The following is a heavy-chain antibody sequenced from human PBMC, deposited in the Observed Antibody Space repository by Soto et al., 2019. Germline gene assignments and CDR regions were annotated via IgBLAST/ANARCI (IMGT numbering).Heavy chain of an antibody. V-gene: IGHV4-30-4*01. J-gene: IGHJ4*02. CDR3: ARVATSYYFDY. CDR1: GGSISSGDYY. CDR2: IYYSGST. Sequence: LSLTCTVSGGSISSGDYYCSWIRQPPGKGLEWIGYIYYSGSTYYNPSLKSRVTISVDTSKNQFSLKLSSVTAADTAVYYCARVATSYYFDYWGQGTLVTVSS.